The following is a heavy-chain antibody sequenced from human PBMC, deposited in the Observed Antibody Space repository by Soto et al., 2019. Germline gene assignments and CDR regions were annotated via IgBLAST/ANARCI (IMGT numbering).Heavy chain of an antibody. D-gene: IGHD3-3*01. V-gene: IGHV1-69*13. J-gene: IGHJ6*02. Sequence: SVKVSCKASGGTFSSYAISWVRQAPGQGLEWMGGIIPIFGTADYAQKFQGRVTITADESTSTAYMELSSLRSEDTAVYYCASRGPFRFLEWLPPSSDYYYGMDVWGQGTTVTVSS. CDR1: GGTFSSYA. CDR3: ASRGPFRFLEWLPPSSDYYYGMDV. CDR2: IIPIFGTA.